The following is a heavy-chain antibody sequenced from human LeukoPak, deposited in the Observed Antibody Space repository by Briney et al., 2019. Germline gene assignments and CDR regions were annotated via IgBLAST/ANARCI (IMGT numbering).Heavy chain of an antibody. D-gene: IGHD4-17*01. CDR3: ARDRGLTTVTIYPSPGYYYYGMDV. V-gene: IGHV3-30-3*01. Sequence: QPGGSLRLSCAASGFTFSSYAMHWVRQAPGKGLEWVAVISYDGSNKYYADSVKGRFTISRDNSKNTLYLQMNSLGAEDTAVYYCARDRGLTTVTIYPSPGYYYYGMDVWGQGTTVTVSS. J-gene: IGHJ6*02. CDR1: GFTFSSYA. CDR2: ISYDGSNK.